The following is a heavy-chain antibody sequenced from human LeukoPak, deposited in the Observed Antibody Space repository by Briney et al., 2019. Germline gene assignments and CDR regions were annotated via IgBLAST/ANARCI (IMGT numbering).Heavy chain of an antibody. J-gene: IGHJ4*02. CDR2: IRSKAYGGTT. D-gene: IGHD3-16*02. CDR1: GFTFGDYA. CDR3: TRGAPYVWGSYRSPPFDY. Sequence: QPGGSLRLSCTASGFTFGDYAMSWVRQAPGKGLEWVGFIRSKAYGGTTEYAASVKGRFTISRDDSKSIAYLQMSSLKTEDTAVYYCTRGAPYVWGSYRSPPFDYWGQGTLVTVSS. V-gene: IGHV3-49*04.